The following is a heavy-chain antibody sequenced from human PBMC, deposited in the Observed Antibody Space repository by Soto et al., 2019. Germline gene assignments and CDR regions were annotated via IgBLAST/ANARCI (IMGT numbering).Heavy chain of an antibody. V-gene: IGHV3-73*02. D-gene: IGHD5-12*01. CDR2: IRSKANSYAT. CDR3: TPQPGDIVATERFDY. CDR1: GFTFSGSA. Sequence: EVQLVESGGGLVQPGGSLKLSCAASGFTFSGSAMHWVRQASGKGLEWVGRIRSKANSYATAYAASVKGRFTISRDDSKNTAYLQMNSLKTEDTAVYYCTPQPGDIVATERFDYWGQGTLVTVSS. J-gene: IGHJ4*02.